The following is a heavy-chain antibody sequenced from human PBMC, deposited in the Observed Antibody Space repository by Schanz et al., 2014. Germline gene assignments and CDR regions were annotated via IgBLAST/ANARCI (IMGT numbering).Heavy chain of an antibody. V-gene: IGHV3-48*02. CDR1: GFTFSSYS. CDR3: VRDYNWGFDN. CDR2: ISRSSSTI. J-gene: IGHJ4*02. Sequence: EVQLVESGGDLVQPGGSLRLSCAASGFTFSSYSMNWVRQAPGKGLEWVSYISRSSSTIYYADSVKGRFTISRDNAKSSLYLQMSSLRDEDTAIYYCVRDYNWGFDNWGQGTLVTVSS. D-gene: IGHD7-27*01.